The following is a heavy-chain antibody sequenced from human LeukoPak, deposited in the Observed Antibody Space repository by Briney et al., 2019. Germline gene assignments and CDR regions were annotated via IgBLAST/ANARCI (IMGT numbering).Heavy chain of an antibody. D-gene: IGHD3-10*01. J-gene: IGHJ6*03. CDR1: GYTFTSYY. Sequence: GASVKVSCKASGYTFTSYYMHWVRQAPGQGLEWMGIINPSGGSTSYAQKFQGRVTMTRDTSTSTVYMELSSLRSEDTAVYYCAREITMVPYYYFYMDVWGKGTTVTISS. CDR3: AREITMVPYYYFYMDV. CDR2: INPSGGST. V-gene: IGHV1-46*01.